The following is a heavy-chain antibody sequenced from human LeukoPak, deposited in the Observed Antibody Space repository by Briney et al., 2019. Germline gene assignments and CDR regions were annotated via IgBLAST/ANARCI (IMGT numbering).Heavy chain of an antibody. CDR3: ATARKKYDYGNSHGDFDI. J-gene: IGHJ3*02. Sequence: ASVKVSCKASRYTFTGYYMHWMRQAPGQGLDWMGWIYPNSGGTNYAEKFQGRVTMTRDTSISTAYMEMSRLRFDDTAVYFCATARKKYDYGNSHGDFDIWGQGTLVTVSS. CDR2: IYPNSGGT. D-gene: IGHD3-16*01. CDR1: RYTFTGYY. V-gene: IGHV1-2*02.